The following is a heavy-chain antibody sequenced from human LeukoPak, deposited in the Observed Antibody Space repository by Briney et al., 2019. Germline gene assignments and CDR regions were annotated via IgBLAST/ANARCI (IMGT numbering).Heavy chain of an antibody. CDR2: ISGSGGST. Sequence: GGSLRLSCAASGFTFSSYAMRWVRQAPGRGGEWGSGISGSGGSTYYAASVKGRFTISRDNSKNPLYLQMNSLRAEDTAVYYCAKDRHIVVVPAAGVDYWGQGTPVTVSS. J-gene: IGHJ4*02. V-gene: IGHV3-23*01. D-gene: IGHD2-2*01. CDR1: GFTFSSYA. CDR3: AKDRHIVVVPAAGVDY.